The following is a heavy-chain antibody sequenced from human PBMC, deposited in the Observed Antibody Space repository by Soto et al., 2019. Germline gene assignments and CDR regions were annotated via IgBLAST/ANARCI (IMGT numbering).Heavy chain of an antibody. Sequence: SETLSLTCTVSGGSITRDDYYWTWIRQPPGKGLEWIGYIYYSGSTYYDPSLKSRVIISVDTSKNQFSLNLNSVTAADTSVYYCARGYCTNGVCFFDYWGQGTLVTVSS. CDR3: ARGYCTNGVCFFDY. J-gene: IGHJ4*02. CDR2: IYYSGST. V-gene: IGHV4-30-4*01. CDR1: GGSITRDDYY. D-gene: IGHD2-8*01.